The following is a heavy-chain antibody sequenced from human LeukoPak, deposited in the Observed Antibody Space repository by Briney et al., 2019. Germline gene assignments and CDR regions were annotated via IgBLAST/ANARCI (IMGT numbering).Heavy chain of an antibody. Sequence: QPGGSLRLSCAASGFTFSSYGMHWVRQAPGKGLEWVAVIWYDGSNKYYADSVKGRFTISRDNSKNTLYLQMNSLRAEDTAVYYCARDALRWSAMVKGVDYFDYWGQGTLVTVSS. CDR2: IWYDGSNK. V-gene: IGHV3-33*01. CDR1: GFTFSSYG. D-gene: IGHD3-10*01. J-gene: IGHJ4*02. CDR3: ARDALRWSAMVKGVDYFDY.